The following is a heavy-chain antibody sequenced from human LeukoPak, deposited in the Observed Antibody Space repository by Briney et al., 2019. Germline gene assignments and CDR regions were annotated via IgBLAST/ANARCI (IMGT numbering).Heavy chain of an antibody. CDR1: GFTFSSYA. CDR2: ISYDGSNK. D-gene: IGHD3-3*02. Sequence: GGSLRLSCAASGFTFSSYAMHWVRQAPGKGLEWVAVISYDGSNKYYADSVKGRFTISRDNSKNTLYLQMNSLRAEDTAVYYCARGLAPARFDPWGQGTLVTVSS. J-gene: IGHJ5*02. CDR3: ARGLAPARFDP. V-gene: IGHV3-30-3*01.